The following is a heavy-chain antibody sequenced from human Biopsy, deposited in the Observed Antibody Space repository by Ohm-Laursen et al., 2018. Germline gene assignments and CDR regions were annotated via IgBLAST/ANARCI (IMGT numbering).Heavy chain of an antibody. CDR3: ARDRDRRGWFDR. J-gene: IGHJ5*02. D-gene: IGHD1-14*01. Sequence: GTLSLTCTVSGGSLSSYSWSWIRQPAGKGLEWIGQIYTSGITNYNPSLKSRVTMSVDTSKNKFSLRVSSVTAADTAVYYCARDRDRRGWFDRWGQGTLVTVSS. V-gene: IGHV4-4*07. CDR1: GGSLSSYS. CDR2: IYTSGIT.